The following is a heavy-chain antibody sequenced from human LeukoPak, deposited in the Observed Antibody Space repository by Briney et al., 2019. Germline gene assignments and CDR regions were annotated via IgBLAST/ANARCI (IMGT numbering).Heavy chain of an antibody. Sequence: ASVKVSCKASGGTFSSYAISWVRQAPGQGLEWMGRIIPILGIANYAQKFQGRVTITADKSTSTAYMELSSLRSEDTAVYYCARSRHYYGSGGYYVPWGQGTLVTVSS. J-gene: IGHJ5*02. CDR2: IIPILGIA. V-gene: IGHV1-69*04. CDR1: GGTFSSYA. D-gene: IGHD3-10*01. CDR3: ARSRHYYGSGGYYVP.